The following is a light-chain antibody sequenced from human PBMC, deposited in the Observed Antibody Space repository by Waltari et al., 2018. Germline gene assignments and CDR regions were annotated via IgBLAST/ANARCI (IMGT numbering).Light chain of an antibody. CDR1: QSVGSD. J-gene: IGKJ2*01. V-gene: IGKV3-11*01. Sequence: EIVLTQSPDTLSLSPGERATLSCRASQSVGSDLGWYQQKPGQAPRLLMFDASNRATCIPARFSGSGSGTDFTLTISSLEPEDFAVYYCQHRSNGPLYTFGQGTKLEI. CDR3: QHRSNGPLYT. CDR2: DAS.